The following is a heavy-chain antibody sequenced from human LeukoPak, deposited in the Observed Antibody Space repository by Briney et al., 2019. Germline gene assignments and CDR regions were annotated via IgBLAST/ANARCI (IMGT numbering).Heavy chain of an antibody. J-gene: IGHJ4*02. D-gene: IGHD5-18*01. CDR3: ARDSGYIHDY. CDR2: IYSDGTT. Sequence: GGSLRLSCAASGFTFSSYSMNWVRQAPGKGLEWVSVIYSDGTTYYADSVKGRFTISRDNSKNTLYLQMNSLRAEDTAVYYCARDSGYIHDYWGQGTLVTVSS. CDR1: GFTFSSYS. V-gene: IGHV3-53*01.